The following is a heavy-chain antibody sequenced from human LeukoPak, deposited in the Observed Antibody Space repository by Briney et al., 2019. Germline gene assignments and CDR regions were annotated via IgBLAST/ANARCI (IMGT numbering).Heavy chain of an antibody. CDR1: GFTFSSHG. CDR3: VGTNHGDLDY. J-gene: IGHJ4*02. V-gene: IGHV3-30-3*01. D-gene: IGHD2-21*02. CDR2: ISYDGSEK. Sequence: GGSLRLSCAASGFTFSSHGMHWVRQAPGKGLEWVGGISYDGSEKVYADSVKGRFTISRDSSKNMLYLQMNSLRIEDTAVYYCVGTNHGDLDYGGQGTLVTVSS.